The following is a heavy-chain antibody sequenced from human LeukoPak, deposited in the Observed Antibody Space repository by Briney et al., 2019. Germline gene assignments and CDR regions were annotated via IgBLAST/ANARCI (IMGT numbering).Heavy chain of an antibody. CDR3: ARGYCSSTSCYHYWFDP. CDR2: IYYSGST. J-gene: IGHJ5*02. D-gene: IGHD2-2*01. Sequence: SETLSLTCTVSGGSISSGDYYWSWIRQPPGKGLEWIGYIYYSGSTYYNPSLKSRATISVDTSKNQFSLKLSSVTAADTAVYYCARGYCSSTSCYHYWFDPWGQGTLVTVSS. V-gene: IGHV4-30-4*01. CDR1: GGSISSGDYY.